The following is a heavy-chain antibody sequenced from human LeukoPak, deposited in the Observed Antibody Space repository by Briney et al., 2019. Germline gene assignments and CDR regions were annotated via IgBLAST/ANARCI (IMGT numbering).Heavy chain of an antibody. D-gene: IGHD3-3*01. Sequence: SETLSLTCTVSGDSISSSSYYWGWIRQPPGKGLEWIGYIYYSGSTNYNPSLKSRVTISVDTSKNQFSLKLSSVTAADTAVYYCARAAFSITIFGDAAEYFQHWGQGTLVTVSS. V-gene: IGHV4-61*05. J-gene: IGHJ1*01. CDR2: IYYSGST. CDR3: ARAAFSITIFGDAAEYFQH. CDR1: GDSISSSSYY.